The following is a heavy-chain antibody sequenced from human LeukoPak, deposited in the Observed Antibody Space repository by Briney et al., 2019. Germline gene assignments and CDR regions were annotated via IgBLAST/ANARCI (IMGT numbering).Heavy chain of an antibody. CDR1: GFTFSSYA. D-gene: IGHD6-13*01. Sequence: GGSLRLSCAASGFTFSSYAMTWVRQPPGKGLEWVSSVSDSGTNTYYADSVKDRFTISRDNSKNTLFLQMNSLRAEDTAVYYCAKARMGSSLFDYWGQGTLVTVSS. CDR2: VSDSGTNT. J-gene: IGHJ4*02. CDR3: AKARMGSSLFDY. V-gene: IGHV3-23*01.